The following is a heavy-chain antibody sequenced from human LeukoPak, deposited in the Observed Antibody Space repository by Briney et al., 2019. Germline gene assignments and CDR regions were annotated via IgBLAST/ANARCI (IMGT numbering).Heavy chain of an antibody. V-gene: IGHV3-21*01. Sequence: GGSLRLSCAASGFTFSSYSMNWVRQAPGKGLEWVPSISSSSSYIYYADSVKGRFTISRDNAKNSLYLQMNSLRAEDTAVYYCARSSGENWFDPWGQGTLVTVSS. CDR3: ARSSGENWFDP. CDR1: GFTFSSYS. J-gene: IGHJ5*02. CDR2: ISSSSSYI. D-gene: IGHD4-17*01.